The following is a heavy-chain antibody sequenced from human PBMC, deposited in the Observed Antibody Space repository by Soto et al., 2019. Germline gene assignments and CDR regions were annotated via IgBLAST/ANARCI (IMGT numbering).Heavy chain of an antibody. CDR1: GFTFSSYA. V-gene: IGHV3-23*01. CDR3: AKDTRYADYVGWFDS. J-gene: IGHJ5*01. D-gene: IGHD4-17*01. CDR2: ITASGGRT. Sequence: GGSLRLSCTASGFTFSSYAMTWVRQAPGRGLEGVSGITASGGRTFYADSVKGRFTISRDNSRSTLYLQMNSLRAEDTAVYYCAKDTRYADYVGWFDSWGQGTLVTVSS.